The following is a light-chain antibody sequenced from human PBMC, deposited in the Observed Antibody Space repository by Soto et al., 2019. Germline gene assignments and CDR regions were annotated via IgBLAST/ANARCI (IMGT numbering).Light chain of an antibody. V-gene: IGLV2-8*01. J-gene: IGLJ1*01. CDR3: SSYAGGNKLV. CDR1: SSDLGASDS. CDR2: EVA. Sequence: QSALTQPPSASGSLGQSVTISCTGTSSDLGASDSVSWYQQHPGKAPKLMIYEVAKRPSGVPDRFSGSKSGNTASLTVSGLQADDEADYYCSSYAGGNKLVFGTGTKLTVL.